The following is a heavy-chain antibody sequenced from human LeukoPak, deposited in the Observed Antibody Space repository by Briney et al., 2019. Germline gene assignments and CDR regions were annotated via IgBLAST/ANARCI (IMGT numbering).Heavy chain of an antibody. Sequence: PGGSLTLSCAASGFTFSSYAMSWVRHPPAKGLELVSDITGSGGSTHYADSVKGRFTISRDNSKNTLYLQMNRLRAEDTAVYYCAKWAVSGRGFDYCGQGTLVTVSS. J-gene: IGHJ4*02. V-gene: IGHV3-23*01. CDR3: AKWAVSGRGFDY. CDR2: ITGSGGST. D-gene: IGHD6-19*01. CDR1: GFTFSSYA.